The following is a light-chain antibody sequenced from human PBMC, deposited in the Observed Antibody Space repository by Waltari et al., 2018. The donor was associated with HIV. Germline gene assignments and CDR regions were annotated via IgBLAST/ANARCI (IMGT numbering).Light chain of an antibody. J-gene: IGKJ2*01. V-gene: IGKV3-15*01. CDR1: QNIGNN. Sequence: ESVLTQSPVTLFVSPGERATLPCTASQNIGNNLAWYQYKPGQAPRLLRYGASTRATGIPVRFSGGGSATEFTLTIDNLQSADSAFYYCQHYNTWPYTFGRGTKLVI. CDR3: QHYNTWPYT. CDR2: GAS.